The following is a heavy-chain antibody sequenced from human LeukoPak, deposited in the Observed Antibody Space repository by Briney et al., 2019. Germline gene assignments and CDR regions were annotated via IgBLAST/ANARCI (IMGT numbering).Heavy chain of an antibody. CDR3: ARLSYYDYYMDV. D-gene: IGHD3-10*01. V-gene: IGHV4-38-2*01. J-gene: IGHJ6*03. Sequence: SETLSLTCAVSGFSISSDNYWGWIRQPPGKGLEWIGSIYHTGSTYYNPSLKSRVTISVDTSKNQFSLKLNSVTAADTAVYYCARLSYYDYYMDVWGRGTTVTVSS. CDR1: GFSISSDNY. CDR2: IYHTGST.